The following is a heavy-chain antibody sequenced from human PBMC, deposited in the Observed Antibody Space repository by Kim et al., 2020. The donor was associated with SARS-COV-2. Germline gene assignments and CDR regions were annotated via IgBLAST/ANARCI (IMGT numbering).Heavy chain of an antibody. CDR3: VRKDYNYDSGRTY. J-gene: IGHJ4*02. Sequence: GGSLRLSCAASGFSFSNSWMHWVRQAPGKGLVWVSRVNSNGYSTSYADSVKGRFTISRDNARNTLSLQMSSLRAEDTAVYYCVRKDYNYDSGRTYWGQGTLVTSPQ. V-gene: IGHV3-74*01. D-gene: IGHD3-10*01. CDR1: GFSFSNSW. CDR2: VNSNGYST.